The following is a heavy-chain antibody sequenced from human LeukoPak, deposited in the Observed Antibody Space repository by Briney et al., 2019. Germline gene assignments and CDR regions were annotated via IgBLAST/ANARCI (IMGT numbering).Heavy chain of an antibody. J-gene: IGHJ4*02. CDR1: GYRFTSYW. Sequence: KHGESLKISCKGSGYRFTSYWIAWVRQLPGKGLEWMGIIYPGDSDTRYGPSFRGQVTISTDTSISTAFLQWSSLKASDTAMYYCARHSRGRTNAADYWGQGTLVTVSS. CDR2: IYPGDSDT. CDR3: ARHSRGRTNAADY. V-gene: IGHV5-51*01.